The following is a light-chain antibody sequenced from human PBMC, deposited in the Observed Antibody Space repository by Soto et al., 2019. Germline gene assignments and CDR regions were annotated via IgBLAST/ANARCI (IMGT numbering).Light chain of an antibody. CDR1: QGISSY. V-gene: IGKV1-6*01. Sequence: IPMNQSPSSLSAYVGDRVTITCRASQGISSYLAWYQQKPGKAPKLLIYAASTLQSGVPSRFSGSGSGTDFTLTISSLQPEDFATYYCLQDYNFPYTFGQGTKVDIK. J-gene: IGKJ2*01. CDR3: LQDYNFPYT. CDR2: AAS.